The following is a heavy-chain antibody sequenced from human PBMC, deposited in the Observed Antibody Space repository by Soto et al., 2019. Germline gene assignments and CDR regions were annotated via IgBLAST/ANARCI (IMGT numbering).Heavy chain of an antibody. D-gene: IGHD5-12*01. Sequence: SETLSLTCTVSGGSISSGGYYWSWIRQHPGKGLEWFGYIYYSGCTYYNPSLKSRVTMSVDTSKNQFSLKLSSVTAADTAVYYCARGDGYNSDYWGRGTLVTVSS. CDR1: GGSISSGGYY. J-gene: IGHJ4*02. CDR3: ARGDGYNSDY. CDR2: IYYSGCT. V-gene: IGHV4-31*03.